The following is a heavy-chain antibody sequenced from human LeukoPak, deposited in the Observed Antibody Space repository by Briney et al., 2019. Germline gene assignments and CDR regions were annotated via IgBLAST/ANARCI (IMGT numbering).Heavy chain of an antibody. CDR2: IKQDGSEK. J-gene: IGHJ1*01. CDR3: ARDLSSMVDYYGSGSYEH. D-gene: IGHD3-10*01. V-gene: IGHV3-7*01. CDR1: GFTFSGYW. Sequence: GGSLRLSCAASGFTFSGYWMSWVRQAPGKGLEWVANIKQDGSEKYYVDSVKGRFTISRDNAKNSLYLQMNSLRAEDTAVYYCARDLSSMVDYYGSGSYEHWGQGTLVTVSS.